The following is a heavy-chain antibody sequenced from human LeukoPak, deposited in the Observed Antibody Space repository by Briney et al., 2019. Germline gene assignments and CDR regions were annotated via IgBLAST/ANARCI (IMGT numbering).Heavy chain of an antibody. J-gene: IGHJ5*02. CDR1: GGSISSYY. Sequence: PSETLSLTCTVSGGSISSYYWSWIRQLPGKGLEWVGYIYYTGTTNYNPSLKSRVTISVDTSKNQFSLKLSSVTAADTAVYYCARSRSMVRGVRKNWFDPWGQGTLVTVSS. CDR3: ARSRSMVRGVRKNWFDP. CDR2: IYYTGTT. V-gene: IGHV4-59*12. D-gene: IGHD3-10*01.